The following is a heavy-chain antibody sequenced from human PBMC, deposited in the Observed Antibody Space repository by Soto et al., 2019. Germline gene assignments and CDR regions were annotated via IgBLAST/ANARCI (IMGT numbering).Heavy chain of an antibody. J-gene: IGHJ4*02. CDR1: SGSISSSNW. Sequence: SETLSLTCAVSSGSISSSNWWSWVRQPPGKGLEWIGEIYHSGSTNYNPSLKSRVTISVDKSKNQFSLKLSSVTAADTAVYYCARAPFPDIVVVVAAKYYFDYWGQGTLVTVSS. CDR2: IYHSGST. CDR3: ARAPFPDIVVVVAAKYYFDY. V-gene: IGHV4-4*02. D-gene: IGHD2-15*01.